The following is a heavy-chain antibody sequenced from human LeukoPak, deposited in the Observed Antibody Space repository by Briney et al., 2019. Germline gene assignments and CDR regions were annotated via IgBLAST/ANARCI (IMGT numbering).Heavy chain of an antibody. CDR1: GHTFTGYY. V-gene: IGHV1-2*02. CDR3: ARGPLEYCSGGSCYSGRNWLDP. Sequence: ASVKVSCKASGHTFTGYYMHWVRRAPGQGLEWMGWINPNTADTNCAQKFQGRVTMTRDTSISTAYMELRRLTYDDTDVYYCARGPLEYCSGGSCYSGRNWLDPWGQGTLVTVSS. D-gene: IGHD2-15*01. CDR2: INPNTADT. J-gene: IGHJ5*02.